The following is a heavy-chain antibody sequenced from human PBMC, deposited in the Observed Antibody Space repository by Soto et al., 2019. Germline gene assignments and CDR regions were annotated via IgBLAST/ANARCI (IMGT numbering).Heavy chain of an antibody. V-gene: IGHV4-61*01. CDR3: AREVVVVAARAHWFDP. D-gene: IGHD2-15*01. CDR1: GGSISSSSYY. J-gene: IGHJ5*02. CDR2: IYYSGST. Sequence: PSETLSLTCTVSGGSISSSSYYWSWIRQPPGKGLEWIGYIYYSGSTNYNPSLKSRVTISVDTSKNQFSLKLSSVTAADTAVYYCAREVVVVAARAHWFDPWGQGTLVTVS.